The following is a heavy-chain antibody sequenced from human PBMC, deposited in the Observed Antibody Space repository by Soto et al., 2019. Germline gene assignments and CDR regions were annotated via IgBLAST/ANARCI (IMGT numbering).Heavy chain of an antibody. CDR2: IDPSDSYT. D-gene: IGHD3-9*01. CDR1: GYSFTSYW. V-gene: IGHV5-10-1*01. CDR3: ARRILYDILTGPSYYYGMDV. J-gene: IGHJ6*02. Sequence: GESLKISCKGSGYSFTSYWISWVRQMPGKGLEWMGRIDPSDSYTNYSPSFQGHVTISADKSISTAYLQWSSLKASDTAMYYCARRILYDILTGPSYYYGMDVWGQGTKVTVSS.